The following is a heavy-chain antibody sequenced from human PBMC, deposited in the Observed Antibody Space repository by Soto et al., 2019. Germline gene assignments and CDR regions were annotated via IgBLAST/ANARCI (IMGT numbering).Heavy chain of an antibody. CDR3: ARVNPGGYEGYGMDV. CDR2: ISSSGSTI. CDR1: GFTFSSYE. J-gene: IGHJ6*02. Sequence: GGSLRLSCAASGFTFSSYEMNWVRQAPGKGLEWVSYISSSGSTIYYADSVKGRFTISRDNAKNSLYLQMNSLGAEDTAVYYCARVNPGGYEGYGMDVWGQGTTVTVSS. D-gene: IGHD5-12*01. V-gene: IGHV3-48*03.